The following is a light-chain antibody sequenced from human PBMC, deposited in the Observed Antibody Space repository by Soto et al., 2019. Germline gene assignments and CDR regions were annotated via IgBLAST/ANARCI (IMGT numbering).Light chain of an antibody. CDR2: EVS. Sequence: QSALTQPPSASGSPGQSVTIYCTGTNSDVGGYKYVSWYQQHPGKAPKLMIYEVSKRPSGVPDRFSGSKSGNTASLTVSGLQAEDEANYYCSSYAGSKNLLFGGGTKLTVL. CDR1: NSDVGGYKY. J-gene: IGLJ2*01. V-gene: IGLV2-8*01. CDR3: SSYAGSKNLL.